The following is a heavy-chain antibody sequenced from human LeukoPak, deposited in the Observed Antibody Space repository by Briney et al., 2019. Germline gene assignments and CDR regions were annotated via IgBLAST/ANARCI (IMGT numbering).Heavy chain of an antibody. D-gene: IGHD6-6*01. J-gene: IGHJ3*02. CDR3: ARGGDVAARLYTMAFDI. V-gene: IGHV3-21*01. Sequence: PGGSLRLSCAASGFTFSSSGMSWVRQAPGKGLEWVSSISSSSSYIYYADSVKGRFTISRDNAKNSLYLQMNSLRAEDTAVYYCARGGDVAARLYTMAFDIWGQGTMVTVSS. CDR1: GFTFSSSG. CDR2: ISSSSSYI.